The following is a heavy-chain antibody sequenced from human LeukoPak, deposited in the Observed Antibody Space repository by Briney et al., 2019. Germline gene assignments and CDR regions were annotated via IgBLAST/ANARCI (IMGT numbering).Heavy chain of an antibody. CDR1: XXSYA. Sequence: XXSYAMXWVRQXPXXXLXXXXXFSGIGVSTYYADSVKGRFTISRDNSKNTLYLQMNSLRAEDTAVYYCAKDAKGGGGDCYSGDWGQGTLVTVSS. J-gene: IGHJ4*02. V-gene: IGHV3-23*01. D-gene: IGHD2-21*02. CDR3: AKDAKGGGGDCYSGD. CDR2: FSGIGVST.